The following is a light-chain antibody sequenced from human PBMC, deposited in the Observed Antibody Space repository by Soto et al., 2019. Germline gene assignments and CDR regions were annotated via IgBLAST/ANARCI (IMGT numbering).Light chain of an antibody. CDR2: GAS. Sequence: EIVLTQSPGTLSLSPGERATLSCRASQSVTSNYLAWYQQRPGQAPRLLIYGASSRATGIPDRFSGSGSVTDFTLTISRLEPDYFAVYYCQQYGRSPLTFGGGTKVEIK. V-gene: IGKV3-20*01. CDR3: QQYGRSPLT. CDR1: QSVTSNY. J-gene: IGKJ4*01.